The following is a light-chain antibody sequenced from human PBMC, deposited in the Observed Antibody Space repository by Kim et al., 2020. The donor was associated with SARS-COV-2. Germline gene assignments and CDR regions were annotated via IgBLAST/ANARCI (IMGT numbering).Light chain of an antibody. CDR2: DAS. CDR1: QTVNSY. CDR3: QHRRNWPIT. Sequence: EIVLTQSPATLSLSPGERATLSCRASQTVNSYLAWYQQRPGQPPRLLIYDASNRATGIPARFSGSGSGTDFTLTISSLEPEDFAVYYCQHRRNWPITFGQGTRLEIK. J-gene: IGKJ5*01. V-gene: IGKV3-11*01.